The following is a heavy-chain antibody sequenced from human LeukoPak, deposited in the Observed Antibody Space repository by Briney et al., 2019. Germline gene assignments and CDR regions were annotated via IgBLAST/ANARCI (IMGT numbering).Heavy chain of an antibody. CDR2: IKQDGSEK. V-gene: IGHV3-7*01. D-gene: IGHD6-13*01. CDR1: GFTFSSYW. J-gene: IGHJ4*02. Sequence: QAGESLRLSCAASGFTFSSYWMSWVRQAPGKGLEWVANIKQDGSEKYYVDSVKGRFTISRDNAKNSLYLQMNSLRAEDTAVYYCARDRGSSWPHSDYYFDYWGQGTLVTVSS. CDR3: ARDRGSSWPHSDYYFDY.